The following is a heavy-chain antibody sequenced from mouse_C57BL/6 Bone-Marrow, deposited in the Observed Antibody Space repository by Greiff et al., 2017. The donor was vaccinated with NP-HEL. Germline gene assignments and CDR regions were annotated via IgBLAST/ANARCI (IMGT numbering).Heavy chain of an antibody. Sequence: VQLQQSGAELVKPGASVKLSCKASGYTFTSYWMQWVKQRPGQGLEWIGEIDPSDSYTNYNQKFKGKATLTVDTSSSTAYMQLSSLTSEDSAVYYCARRNYYGSSYDFDVWGTGTTVTVSS. J-gene: IGHJ1*03. D-gene: IGHD1-1*01. CDR3: ARRNYYGSSYDFDV. V-gene: IGHV1-50*01. CDR1: GYTFTSYW. CDR2: IDPSDSYT.